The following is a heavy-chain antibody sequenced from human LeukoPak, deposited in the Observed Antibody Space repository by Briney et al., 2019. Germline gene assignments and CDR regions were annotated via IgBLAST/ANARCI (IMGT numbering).Heavy chain of an antibody. D-gene: IGHD3-9*01. CDR2: ISNDGSNK. J-gene: IGHJ4*02. CDR1: GLTFSTYG. CDR3: ATTHLSHAILSGYFDY. Sequence: PGRSLRLSCAASGLTFSTYGIYWVRQAPGKGPEWVAVISNDGSNKYYADSVKGRFTISRDNSKDTVYLQMNSLRAEDTAVYYCATTHLSHAILSGYFDYWGQGTLVTVSS. V-gene: IGHV3-30*04.